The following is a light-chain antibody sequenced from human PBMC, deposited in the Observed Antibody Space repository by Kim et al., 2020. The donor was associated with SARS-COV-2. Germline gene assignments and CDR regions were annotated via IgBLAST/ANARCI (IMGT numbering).Light chain of an antibody. J-gene: IGLJ3*02. V-gene: IGLV6-57*03. CDR3: QSYDSSNHEV. Sequence: KTVTNSCTRRSGSLASNYVQWYQQRPGSAPTPVIYEDNQRPAGVPARFSGSIDSSSNSASLTISGLKTEDEADYYCQSYDSSNHEVFGGGTQLTVL. CDR2: EDN. CDR1: SGSLASNY.